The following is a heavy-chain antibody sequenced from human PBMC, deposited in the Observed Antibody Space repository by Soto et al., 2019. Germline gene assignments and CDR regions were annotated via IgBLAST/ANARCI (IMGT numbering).Heavy chain of an antibody. CDR2: ISAYTGNT. Sequence: QVQLVQSGAEVKKPGASVKVSCKASGYTFTSYGISWVRQAPGQGLEWMGWISAYTGNTNYAQKLQGRVTMTTDTSTSTASMELRSLRSDDTAVYCCARCVDYDFWSGPPHNWFDPWGQGTLVTVSS. CDR3: ARCVDYDFWSGPPHNWFDP. V-gene: IGHV1-18*01. J-gene: IGHJ5*02. CDR1: GYTFTSYG. D-gene: IGHD3-3*01.